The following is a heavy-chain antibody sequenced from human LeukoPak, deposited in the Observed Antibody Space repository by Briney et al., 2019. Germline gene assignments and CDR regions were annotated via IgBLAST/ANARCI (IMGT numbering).Heavy chain of an antibody. V-gene: IGHV3-7*01. CDR1: GFTFSRLA. CDR3: ARIGYSSSTWDY. J-gene: IGHJ4*02. D-gene: IGHD6-6*01. Sequence: GGSLRLSCAASGFTFSRLAMTWVRQAPGKGLEWVANIKQDGSEIDYVDSLKGRFTISRDNGKKSVYLQMNSLRAEDTAVYYCARIGYSSSTWDYWGQGTLVTVSS. CDR2: IKQDGSEI.